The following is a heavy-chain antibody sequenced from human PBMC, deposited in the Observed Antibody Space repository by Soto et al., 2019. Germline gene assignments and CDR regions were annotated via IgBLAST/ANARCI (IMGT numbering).Heavy chain of an antibody. CDR1: GGSISSGGYY. Sequence: SETLSLTCTVSGGSISSGGYYWSWIRQHPGKGLEWIGYIYYSGSTYYNPSLKSRVTISVDTSKNQFSLKLSSVTAADTAVYYCDRFLLGLYHVSSGYYLGWFDPWAQATLVNVS. D-gene: IGHD3-22*01. CDR3: DRFLLGLYHVSSGYYLGWFDP. J-gene: IGHJ5*02. CDR2: IYYSGST. V-gene: IGHV4-31*03.